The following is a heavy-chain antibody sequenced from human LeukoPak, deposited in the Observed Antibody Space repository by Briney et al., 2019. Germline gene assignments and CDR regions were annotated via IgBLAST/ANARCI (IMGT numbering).Heavy chain of an antibody. CDR3: AREYYYGSGSYYDY. Sequence: SCKASGYTFTAYYMHWVRQAPGKGLEWVAVIWYDGSNKYYADSVKGRFTISRDNSKNTLYLQMNSLRAEDTAVYYCAREYYYGSGSYYDYWGQGTLVTVSS. V-gene: IGHV3-33*01. CDR2: IWYDGSNK. CDR1: GYTFTAYY. D-gene: IGHD3-10*01. J-gene: IGHJ4*02.